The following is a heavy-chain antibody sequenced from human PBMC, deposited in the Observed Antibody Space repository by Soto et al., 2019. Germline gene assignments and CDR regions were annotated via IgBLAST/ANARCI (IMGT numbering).Heavy chain of an antibody. CDR1: GFTFSNAL. CDR3: TTAGDLYSSSWYYYYYGMDV. D-gene: IGHD6-6*01. J-gene: IGHJ6*02. V-gene: IGHV3-15*07. CDR2: IKNKTDGGTT. Sequence: GGSLRLSCAASGFTFSNALMNWVRQAPGKGLEWVGRIKNKTDGGTTDYAAPVKGRFTISRDDSKNTLYLQMNSLKTEDTAVYYCTTAGDLYSSSWYYYYYGMDVWGQGTTVTV.